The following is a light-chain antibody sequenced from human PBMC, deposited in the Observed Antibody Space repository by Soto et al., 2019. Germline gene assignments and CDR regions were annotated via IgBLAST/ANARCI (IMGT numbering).Light chain of an antibody. CDR3: QQYDNSPQVT. J-gene: IGKJ5*01. CDR1: QSVSSSY. Sequence: EIVLTQSPGTLSLSPGERATLSCRASQSVSSSYLAWYQQKPGQAPRLLIYGASNRATGIPDRFSGSGSGTDFTLTISILEPEDFAVYYCQQYDNSPQVTFGQGTRLEIK. CDR2: GAS. V-gene: IGKV3-20*01.